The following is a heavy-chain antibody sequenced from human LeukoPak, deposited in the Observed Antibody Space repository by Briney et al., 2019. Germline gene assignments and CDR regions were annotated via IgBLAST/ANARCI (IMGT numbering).Heavy chain of an antibody. J-gene: IGHJ3*02. D-gene: IGHD2-2*01. Sequence: ASVKVSCKASGYTFTSYDINWVRQATGQGLEWMGWMNPNSGNTGYAQKFQGRVTITADESTSTAYMELSSLRSEDTAVYYCARAGVVVPAARDAFDIWGQGTMVTVSS. V-gene: IGHV1-8*03. CDR1: GYTFTSYD. CDR3: ARAGVVVPAARDAFDI. CDR2: MNPNSGNT.